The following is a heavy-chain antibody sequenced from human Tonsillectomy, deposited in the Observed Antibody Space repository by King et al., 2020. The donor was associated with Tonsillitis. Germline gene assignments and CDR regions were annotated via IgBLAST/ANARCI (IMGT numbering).Heavy chain of an antibody. CDR3: ARFWGYDSSAYPH. D-gene: IGHD3-22*01. J-gene: IGHJ4*02. CDR2: INHSGST. CDR1: GGSFSGYY. Sequence: VQLPQWGAGLLKPSETLSLTCAVYGGSFSGYYWSWIRQPPGKGLEWIGEINHSGSTYYNPSLKSRVTISVDTSKNQFSLKLSSVTAADTAVYYCARFWGYDSSAYPHWGQGTLVTVSS. V-gene: IGHV4-34*01.